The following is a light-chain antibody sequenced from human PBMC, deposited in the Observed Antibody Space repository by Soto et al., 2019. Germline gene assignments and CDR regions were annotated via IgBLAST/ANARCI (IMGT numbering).Light chain of an antibody. CDR1: QSISSY. J-gene: IGKJ1*01. CDR3: QQRRNWPRT. Sequence: EIVLTQSPATLSLSPGERATLSCRASQSISSYLAWYQQKPGQAPSLLIYDASNRATGIPARFSGSGSGTDFTLTISSLEPEDFAVYYCQQRRNWPRTFGQGTKVEIK. CDR2: DAS. V-gene: IGKV3-11*01.